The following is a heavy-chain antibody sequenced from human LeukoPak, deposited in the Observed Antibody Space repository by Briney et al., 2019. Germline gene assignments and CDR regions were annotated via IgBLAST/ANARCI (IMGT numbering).Heavy chain of an antibody. CDR3: ARRGYSSGRGGMDV. D-gene: IGHD6-19*01. CDR1: GFTFNSYS. J-gene: IGHJ6*02. Sequence: GGSLRLSCAASGFTFNSYSMNWVRQAPGKGLEWVSYISSSSSTIYYADSVKGRFTISRDNAKNSLYLQMNSLRAEDTAVYYCARRGYSSGRGGMDVWGQGTTVTVSS. V-gene: IGHV3-48*01. CDR2: ISSSSSTI.